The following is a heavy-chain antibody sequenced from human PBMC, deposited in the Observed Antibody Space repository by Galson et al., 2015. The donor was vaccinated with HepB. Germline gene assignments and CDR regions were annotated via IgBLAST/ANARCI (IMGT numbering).Heavy chain of an antibody. CDR3: ASLIGEMATAGRARIVWRYLYFDL. CDR1: GFIVSSNY. J-gene: IGHJ2*01. V-gene: IGHV3-53*05. CDR2: LYRGGST. Sequence: SLRLSCAASGFIVSSNYMGWVRQAPGKGLEWVSILYRGGSTYYTDSVKGRFTVSRDNSKNMVYLQMNKLRVEDTATYYCASLIGEMATAGRARIVWRYLYFDLCGRGTLVTVSS. D-gene: IGHD5-24*01.